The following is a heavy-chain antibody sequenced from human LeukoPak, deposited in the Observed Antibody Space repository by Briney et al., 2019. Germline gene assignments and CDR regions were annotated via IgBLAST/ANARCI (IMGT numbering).Heavy chain of an antibody. CDR3: ATDPFRRDGYNRYYYYYGMDV. CDR2: FDPEDGET. D-gene: IGHD5-24*01. Sequence: GASVKVSCKVSGYTLTELSMHWVRQAPGKGLEWMGGFDPEDGETIYAQKFQGRVTMTEDTSTDTAYMELSSLRSEDTAVYYCATDPFRRDGYNRYYYYYGMDVWGQGTTVTVSS. CDR1: GYTLTELS. J-gene: IGHJ6*02. V-gene: IGHV1-24*01.